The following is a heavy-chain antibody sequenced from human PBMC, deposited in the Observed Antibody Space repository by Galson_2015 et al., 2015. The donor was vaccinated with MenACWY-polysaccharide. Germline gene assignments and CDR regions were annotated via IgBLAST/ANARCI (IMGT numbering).Heavy chain of an antibody. CDR1: GFTFRASA. CDR3: ARIETRGSVMDV. CDR2: ISSDGSNA. D-gene: IGHD2-15*01. Sequence: SLRLSCAASGFTFRASAMHWVRLTPGKGLEWVSVISSDGSNAYYADSMKDRFTISRDNSKDTPFLQMNSLRGEDTAVYYCARIETRGSVMDVSGNGTTVTVSS. V-gene: IGHV3-30-3*01. J-gene: IGHJ6*03.